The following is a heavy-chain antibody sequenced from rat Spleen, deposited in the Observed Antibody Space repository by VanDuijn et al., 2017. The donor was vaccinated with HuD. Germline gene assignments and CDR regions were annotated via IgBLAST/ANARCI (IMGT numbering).Heavy chain of an antibody. J-gene: IGHJ1*01. CDR3: ARHYDWYFDF. CDR2: ISTSGSRT. V-gene: IGHV5S23*01. CDR1: PATGRNKH. Sequence: EGQRRDTKRDQKKPGRARKPAGPAAPATGRNKHTHGPHQAPKKGRDRDATISTSGSRTYYPDSVKGRFTISRDNAKSSLYLQMNSLKSEDTATYYCARHYDWYFDFWGPGTMVTVSS.